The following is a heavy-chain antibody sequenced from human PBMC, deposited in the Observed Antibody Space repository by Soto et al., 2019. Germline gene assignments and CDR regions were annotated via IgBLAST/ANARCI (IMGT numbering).Heavy chain of an antibody. D-gene: IGHD4-17*01. J-gene: IGHJ6*03. CDR1: GFTFSSYG. CDR2: IWYDGSNK. CDR3: ARDGGFPTVTTTDYYYYYMDV. V-gene: IGHV3-33*01. Sequence: GGSLRLSCAASGFTFSSYGMHWVRQAPGKGLEWVAVIWYDGSNKYYADSVKGRFTISRDNSKNTLYLQMNSLRAEDTAVYYCARDGGFPTVTTTDYYYYYMDVWGKGTTVTVSS.